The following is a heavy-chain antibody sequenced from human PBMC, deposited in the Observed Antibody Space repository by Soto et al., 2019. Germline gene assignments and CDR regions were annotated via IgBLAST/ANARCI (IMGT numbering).Heavy chain of an antibody. V-gene: IGHV3-23*01. CDR2: ISGSGGST. CDR1: GFTFSRYA. CDR3: ARRGPGTYFDY. J-gene: IGHJ4*02. D-gene: IGHD6-13*01. Sequence: EVQLLDSGGGLVQPGGSLRLSRAASGFTFSRYAVTGGRQAPGMGLGGGSVISGSGGSTYYADSLKCRFTISRAKAKNTLYLQINSLRDEDTAVHYCARRGPGTYFDYWGQGTLVTVSS.